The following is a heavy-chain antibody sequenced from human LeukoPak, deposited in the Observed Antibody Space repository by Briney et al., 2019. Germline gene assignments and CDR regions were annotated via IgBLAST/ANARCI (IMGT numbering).Heavy chain of an antibody. CDR3: ARESKEYDGDGYYYDY. Sequence: SETLSLTCTVSGGSSNNYYCGCIRQPAGKELECIGRIFTSGSTDYNPSLKSRVAMSVDTSKKQFSLKLSSMPAADTAVYYCARESKEYDGDGYYYDYWGQGILVTVSS. J-gene: IGHJ4*02. D-gene: IGHD3-22*01. V-gene: IGHV4-4*07. CDR2: IFTSGST. CDR1: GGSSNNYY.